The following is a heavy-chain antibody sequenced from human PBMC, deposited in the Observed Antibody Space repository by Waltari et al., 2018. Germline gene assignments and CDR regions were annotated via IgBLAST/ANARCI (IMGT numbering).Heavy chain of an antibody. CDR1: GYTFISNG. Sequence: VKLVQSGGEVKKPGASVKVSCKASGYTFISNGISWVRQAPGQGLEWVGWVSGYAENTKYDQKFKGRVSLTADTSTTTAYMELTSLTADDTAVYYCAHSDYRSSWYTMDVWGQGTTVSVSS. V-gene: IGHV1-18*01. CDR2: VSGYAENT. CDR3: AHSDYRSSWYTMDV. D-gene: IGHD6-13*01. J-gene: IGHJ6*02.